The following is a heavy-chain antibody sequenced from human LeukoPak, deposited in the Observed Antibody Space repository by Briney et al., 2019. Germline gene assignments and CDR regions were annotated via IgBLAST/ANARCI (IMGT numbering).Heavy chain of an antibody. V-gene: IGHV3-11*04. Sequence: GGSLRLSCAASGFTFSDYYMSWIRQAPGKGLEWVSYISSSGSTIYYADSVKGRSTISRDNAKNSLYLQVNSLRAEDTAVYYCARDWAIAAQGAFDIWGQGTMVTVSS. CDR1: GFTFSDYY. D-gene: IGHD6-6*01. J-gene: IGHJ3*02. CDR2: ISSSGSTI. CDR3: ARDWAIAAQGAFDI.